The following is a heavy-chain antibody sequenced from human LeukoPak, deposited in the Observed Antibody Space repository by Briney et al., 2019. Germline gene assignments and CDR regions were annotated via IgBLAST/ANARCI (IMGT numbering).Heavy chain of an antibody. CDR1: GFTFSSYF. CDR2: IYSGGTT. D-gene: IGHD1-26*01. Sequence: GGSLRLSCAASGFTFSSYFMSWVRQVPGKGLEWVSAIYSGGTTHYAESVKGRFTISRDNSKNTLYLQMNSLRVEDTAVYYWATEKIPDAHSGVFDVWGQGTMVTVSS. V-gene: IGHV3-53*01. CDR3: ATEKIPDAHSGVFDV. J-gene: IGHJ3*01.